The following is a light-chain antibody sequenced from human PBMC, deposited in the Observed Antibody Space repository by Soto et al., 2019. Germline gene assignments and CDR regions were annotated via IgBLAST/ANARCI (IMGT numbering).Light chain of an antibody. Sequence: ALTQPRSVSGSPGQSVTISCTGTSSDVGVYNYVSWYQQHPGKAPKLLIYDVNKRPSGVPDRLSGSKSGNTASLTISGLQAEDEADYYCCSYAGRYIYVFGTGTKVTVL. CDR2: DVN. V-gene: IGLV2-11*01. J-gene: IGLJ1*01. CDR3: CSYAGRYIYV. CDR1: SSDVGVYNY.